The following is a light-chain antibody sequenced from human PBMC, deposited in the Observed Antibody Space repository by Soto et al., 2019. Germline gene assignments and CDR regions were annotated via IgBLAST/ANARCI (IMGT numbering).Light chain of an antibody. CDR2: DAS. J-gene: IGKJ1*01. CDR1: QSVSGW. Sequence: DIQMTQSPSTLSASEGDTVTVTCRASQSVSGWLAWYQQKPGKAPKLLIYDASSLESGVPSRFSGSGSGTEFTLTISSLQPDDFATYYCQQYNSLFGQGTKVDIK. CDR3: QQYNSL. V-gene: IGKV1-5*01.